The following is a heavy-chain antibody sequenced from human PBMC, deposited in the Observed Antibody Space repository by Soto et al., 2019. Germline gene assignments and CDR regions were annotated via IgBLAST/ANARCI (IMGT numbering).Heavy chain of an antibody. CDR1: GASLSGYY. J-gene: IGHJ4*02. V-gene: IGHV4-34*01. Sequence: ETLPLTCAVYGASLSGYYWTWIRQPPGKGLEWIGEINHSGSTNYNPSLKSRVTISVDTSKNQFSLKLSSVTAADTAVYYCARGASFKGSYYSNWGQGTLVSVSS. CDR3: ARGASFKGSYYSN. CDR2: INHSGST. D-gene: IGHD1-26*01.